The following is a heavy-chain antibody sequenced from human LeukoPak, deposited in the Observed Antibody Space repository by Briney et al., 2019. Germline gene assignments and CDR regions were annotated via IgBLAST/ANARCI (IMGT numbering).Heavy chain of an antibody. V-gene: IGHV4-31*03. J-gene: IGHJ4*02. CDR3: ARVSGSGSYPFDY. CDR1: GGSISSGSYY. CDR2: IYYSGST. Sequence: SQTLSLTCTVSGGSISSGSYYWSWIRQPAGKGLEWIGYIYYSGSTYYNPSLKSRVTISVDTSKNQFSLKLSSVTAADTAVYYCARVSGSGSYPFDYWGQGTLVTVSS. D-gene: IGHD3-10*01.